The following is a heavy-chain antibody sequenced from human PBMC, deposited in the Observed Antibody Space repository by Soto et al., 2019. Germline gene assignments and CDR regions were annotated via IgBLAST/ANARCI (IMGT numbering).Heavy chain of an antibody. CDR3: AREAAYMIVVAFGDFDI. V-gene: IGHV3-30-3*01. D-gene: IGHD3-22*01. Sequence: WGSLRLSCAASGFTFSRYAMHCVRQAPGKGLEWVAVISYDGSNKYYADSVKGRFTISRDNSKNTLYLQMNSLRAEETAVYYCAREAAYMIVVAFGDFDIWGQGTMVTVSS. J-gene: IGHJ3*02. CDR1: GFTFSRYA. CDR2: ISYDGSNK.